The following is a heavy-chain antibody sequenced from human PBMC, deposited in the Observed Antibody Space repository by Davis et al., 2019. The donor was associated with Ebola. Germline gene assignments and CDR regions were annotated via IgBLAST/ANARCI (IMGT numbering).Heavy chain of an antibody. CDR2: ISTNGETT. D-gene: IGHD4-11*01. V-gene: IGHV3-64*04. CDR1: GFTFSSYA. J-gene: IGHJ4*02. CDR3: ARDEVYTHYGSRFDY. Sequence: GGSLRLSCSASGFTFSSYAMHWVRQAPGKGLKSVSRISTNGETTYYADSVKGRFTISRDDSKKTLYLQMNSLRAEDTAVYYCARDEVYTHYGSRFDYWGQGTLVTVSS.